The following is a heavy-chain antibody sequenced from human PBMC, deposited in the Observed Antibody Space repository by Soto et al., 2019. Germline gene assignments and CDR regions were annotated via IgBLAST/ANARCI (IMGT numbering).Heavy chain of an antibody. Sequence: GGSLRLSCAASGFTFDDYGMSWVRQVPGKGLEWVSGINRNGGKTGYADSVKGRFTISRDNAKNSLYLQMNSLRAEDTALYHCAREYGSGSSPPWFDPWGQGTLVTVSS. CDR2: INRNGGKT. CDR1: GFTFDDYG. J-gene: IGHJ5*02. CDR3: AREYGSGSSPPWFDP. D-gene: IGHD3-10*01. V-gene: IGHV3-20*01.